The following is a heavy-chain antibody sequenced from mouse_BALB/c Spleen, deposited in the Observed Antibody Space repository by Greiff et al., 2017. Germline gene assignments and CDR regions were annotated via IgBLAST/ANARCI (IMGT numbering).Heavy chain of an antibody. J-gene: IGHJ4*01. D-gene: IGHD4-1*01. CDR1: GFSLTGYG. Sequence: QVQLQQSGPGLVAPSQSLSITCTLSGFSLTGYGVNWVRQPPGKGLEWLGMIWGDGSTDYNSALKSRLSISKDNSKSQVFLKMNSLQTDDTARYYCARVPYLGYAMDYWGQGTSVTVSS. CDR2: IWGDGST. V-gene: IGHV2-6-7*01. CDR3: ARVPYLGYAMDY.